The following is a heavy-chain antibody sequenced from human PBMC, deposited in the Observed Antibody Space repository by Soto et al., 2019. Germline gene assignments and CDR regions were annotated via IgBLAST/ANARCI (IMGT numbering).Heavy chain of an antibody. V-gene: IGHV1-69*01. CDR2: IIPIFGTA. CDR3: ARPSWVAAAGDNWYFDL. CDR1: GGTFGSYA. D-gene: IGHD6-13*01. J-gene: IGHJ2*01. Sequence: QVQLVQSGAEVKKPGSSVKVSCKASGGTFGSYAISWVRQAPGQGLEWMGGIIPIFGTANYAQKFQGRVTITADESTSTAYMELSSLRSEDTAVYYCARPSWVAAAGDNWYFDLWGRGTLVTVSS.